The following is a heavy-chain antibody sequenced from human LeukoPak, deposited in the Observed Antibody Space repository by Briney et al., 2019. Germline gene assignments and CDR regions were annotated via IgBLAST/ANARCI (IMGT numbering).Heavy chain of an antibody. Sequence: GGSLRLSCAASGFTLSSYAMHWVRQAPGKGLEWVAVISYDGSNKYYADSVKGRFTISRDNSKNTLYLQMNSLRAEDTAVYYCARGGIAAAGTKGNWFDPWGQGTLVTVSS. CDR1: GFTLSSYA. J-gene: IGHJ5*02. D-gene: IGHD6-13*01. V-gene: IGHV3-30*01. CDR3: ARGGIAAAGTKGNWFDP. CDR2: ISYDGSNK.